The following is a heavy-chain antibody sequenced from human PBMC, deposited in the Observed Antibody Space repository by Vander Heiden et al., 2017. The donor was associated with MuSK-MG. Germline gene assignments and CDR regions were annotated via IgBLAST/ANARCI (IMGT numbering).Heavy chain of an antibody. V-gene: IGHV1-69*01. CDR1: GGTFSSYA. CDR3: ASFSGESPYCGGDCYSYWFDP. J-gene: IGHJ5*02. Sequence: QVQLVQSGAEVKKPGSSVQVSCKASGGTFSSYAISWVRQAPGQGLEWMGGINPIFGTANYAQKFQGRVTITADESTSTAYMELSSLRSEDTAVYYCASFSGESPYCGGDCYSYWFDPWGQGTLVTVSS. D-gene: IGHD2-21*02. CDR2: INPIFGTA.